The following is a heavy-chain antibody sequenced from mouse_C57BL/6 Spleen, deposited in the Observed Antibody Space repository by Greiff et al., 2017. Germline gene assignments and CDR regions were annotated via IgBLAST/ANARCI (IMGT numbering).Heavy chain of an antibody. CDR1: GFTFSDYG. V-gene: IGHV5-15*01. Sequence: EVMLVESGGGLVQPGGSLKLSCAASGFTFSDYGMAWVRQAPRKGPEWVAFISNLAYSIYYADTVTGRFTISRKNAKNTLYLEMSSLRSEDTAMYYCARHGDYYAMDYWGQGTSVTVSS. CDR3: ARHGDYYAMDY. J-gene: IGHJ4*01. CDR2: ISNLAYSI.